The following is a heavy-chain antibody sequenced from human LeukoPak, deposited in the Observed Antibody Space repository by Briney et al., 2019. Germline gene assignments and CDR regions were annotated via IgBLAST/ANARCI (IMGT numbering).Heavy chain of an antibody. CDR3: ARAFPSLAARPGAVDY. V-gene: IGHV1-2*02. D-gene: IGHD6-6*01. CDR2: INPNSGGT. J-gene: IGHJ4*02. Sequence: ASVKVSCKASGYTFTGYYMHWVRQAPGQGLEWMGWINPNSGGTNYAQKFQGRVTMTRDTSISTAYMELSRLRSDDTAVYYCARAFPSLAARPGAVDYWGQGTLVTVSS. CDR1: GYTFTGYY.